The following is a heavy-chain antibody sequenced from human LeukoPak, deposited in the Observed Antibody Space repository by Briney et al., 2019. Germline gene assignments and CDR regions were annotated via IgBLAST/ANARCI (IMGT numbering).Heavy chain of an antibody. Sequence: GASVKVSCKASGYTFTNYYMHWVRQAPGQGLEWVGKINPSGGSTSYTQKFQGRVTMTRGTSTSTVYMELSSLRSEDTAVYYCARGDYDILTGYDSHYFDYWGQGTLVTVSS. CDR1: GYTFTNYY. V-gene: IGHV1-46*01. J-gene: IGHJ4*02. CDR3: ARGDYDILTGYDSHYFDY. CDR2: INPSGGST. D-gene: IGHD3-9*01.